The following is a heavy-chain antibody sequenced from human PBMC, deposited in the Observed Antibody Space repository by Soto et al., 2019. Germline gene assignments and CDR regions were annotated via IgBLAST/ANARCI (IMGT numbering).Heavy chain of an antibody. CDR1: GYTFTSYA. CDR3: ARDLGGWPDY. Sequence: ASVKVSCKASGYTFTSYAMHWVRQAPGQGLEGMGWINAGNGNTKYSQKFQGRVTITRDTSASTAYMELSSLRSEATAVYYCARDLGGWPDYWGQGTLVTVSS. D-gene: IGHD2-15*01. CDR2: INAGNGNT. J-gene: IGHJ4*02. V-gene: IGHV1-3*01.